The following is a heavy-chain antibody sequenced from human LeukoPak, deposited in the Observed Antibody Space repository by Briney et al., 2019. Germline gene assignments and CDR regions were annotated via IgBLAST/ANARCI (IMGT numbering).Heavy chain of an antibody. J-gene: IGHJ4*02. Sequence: GGSLRLSCAASGFTFTNYAMSWIRQAPGKGLEWVSSIPSDGRTYYTDSVKGRFTISRDNSQNTLYLQMNSLRAEDTAMYYCAREIGGGLHYFHSWGQGTPVTVSS. CDR3: AREIGGGLHYFHS. CDR1: GFTFTNYA. D-gene: IGHD1-26*01. V-gene: IGHV3-23*01. CDR2: IPSDGRT.